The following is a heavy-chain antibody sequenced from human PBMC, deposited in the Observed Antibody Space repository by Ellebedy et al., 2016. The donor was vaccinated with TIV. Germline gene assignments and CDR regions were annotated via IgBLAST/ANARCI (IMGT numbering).Heavy chain of an antibody. D-gene: IGHD6-6*01. CDR2: INPNSGGT. V-gene: IGHV1-2*02. CDR3: AKDLRQVVNLFDY. Sequence: ASVKVSXXASGYTFTGYYMHWVRQAPGQGLEWMGWINPNSGGTNYAQKLQGRVTMTRDTSINTAYMELSSLRSDDTAVYYCAKDLRQVVNLFDYWGQGTLVTVSS. CDR1: GYTFTGYY. J-gene: IGHJ4*02.